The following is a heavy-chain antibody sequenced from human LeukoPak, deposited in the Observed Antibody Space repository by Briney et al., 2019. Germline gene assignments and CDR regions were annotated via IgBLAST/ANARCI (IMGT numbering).Heavy chain of an antibody. Sequence: SVKVSCKASGGTFSSYAISWVRQAPGQGFECMGGIIPIFGTANYAQKFQGRVTITTDESTSTAYMELSSLRSEDTAVYYCAREGADFWSGYYFDYWGQGTLVTVSS. V-gene: IGHV1-69*05. D-gene: IGHD3-3*01. CDR1: GGTFSSYA. CDR2: IIPIFGTA. CDR3: AREGADFWSGYYFDY. J-gene: IGHJ4*02.